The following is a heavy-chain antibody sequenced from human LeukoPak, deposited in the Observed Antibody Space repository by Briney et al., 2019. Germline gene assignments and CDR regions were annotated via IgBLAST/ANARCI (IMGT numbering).Heavy chain of an antibody. Sequence: GGSLRLSCAASGFTFSSYGMSWVRQAPGKGLEWVAVISYDGSNKYYADSVKGRFTISRDNAKNSLYLQMNSLRAEDTAVYYCVSGLTSCYLYWGQGTLVTVSS. J-gene: IGHJ4*02. D-gene: IGHD2-2*01. CDR2: ISYDGSNK. V-gene: IGHV3-30*03. CDR3: VSGLTSCYLY. CDR1: GFTFSSYG.